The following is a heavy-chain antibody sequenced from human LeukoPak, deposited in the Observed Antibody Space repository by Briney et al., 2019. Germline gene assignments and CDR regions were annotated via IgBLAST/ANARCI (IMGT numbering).Heavy chain of an antibody. CDR1: GYTFTSYF. J-gene: IGHJ4*02. CDR2: INPSGGST. Sequence: GASVKVSCKASGYTFTSYFMHCVRQAPGQGLEWMGIINPSGGSTSYAQKFQGRVTMTRDTSISTVYMELSRLTSDDTAVYYCAREGRGMSGSEDYWGQGTLVTVSS. D-gene: IGHD3-10*01. V-gene: IGHV1-46*01. CDR3: AREGRGMSGSEDY.